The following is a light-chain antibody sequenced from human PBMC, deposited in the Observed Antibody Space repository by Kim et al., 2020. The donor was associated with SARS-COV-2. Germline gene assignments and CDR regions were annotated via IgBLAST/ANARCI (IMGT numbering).Light chain of an antibody. V-gene: IGKV3-20*01. CDR2: EAS. CDR3: HQYGRSWT. CDR1: QSVYSDY. Sequence: DIVLTQSPATLYLSPGDRATLSCRASQSVYSDYLAWYQQKPGQPPRLLIYEASIRATGIPDRFSGSGSGTDFTLAIRRLQPEDFAVYFCHQYGRSWTFGQGTKVDIK. J-gene: IGKJ1*01.